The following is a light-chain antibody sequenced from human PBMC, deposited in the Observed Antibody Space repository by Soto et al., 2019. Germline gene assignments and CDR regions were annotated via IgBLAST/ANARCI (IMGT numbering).Light chain of an antibody. V-gene: IGLV2-14*01. CDR3: ISYTTSSALRV. CDR2: DVS. Sequence: QSALTQPASVSGSPGQSITISCTGTSSDVGGYNYVSWYQQHPGKAPKLMIYDVSNRPSGVSNRVSGSKSGNTASLTISGMQADDEADYSCISYTTSSALRVFGGGTKLTVL. J-gene: IGLJ2*01. CDR1: SSDVGGYNY.